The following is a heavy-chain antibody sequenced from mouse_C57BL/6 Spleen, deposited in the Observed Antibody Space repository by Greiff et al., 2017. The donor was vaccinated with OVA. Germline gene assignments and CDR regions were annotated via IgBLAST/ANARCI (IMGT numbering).Heavy chain of an antibody. Sequence: VQLQQSGAELARPGASVKMSCKASGYTFTSYTMHWVKQRPGQGLEWIGYINPSSGYTKYNQKFKDKATLTADKSSSTAYMQLSSLTSEDSAVYYCARDSNYALGYWGQGTTLTVSS. V-gene: IGHV1-4*01. D-gene: IGHD2-5*01. J-gene: IGHJ2*01. CDR2: INPSSGYT. CDR3: ARDSNYALGY. CDR1: GYTFTSYT.